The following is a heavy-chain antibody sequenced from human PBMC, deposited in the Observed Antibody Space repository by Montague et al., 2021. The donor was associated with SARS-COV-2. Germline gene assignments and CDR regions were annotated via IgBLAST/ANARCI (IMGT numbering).Heavy chain of an antibody. V-gene: IGHV4-39*01. CDR1: GGSVSSGTYY. J-gene: IGHJ3*01. CDR2: IYYSGNS. CDR3: ARPRPYYDLMSCHPFDV. D-gene: IGHD3-3*01. Sequence: SETLSLTCTVSGGSVSSGTYYWGWIRQPPGKGLEWIGSIYYSGNSNYNPSLKSRVTISVDTSKNQFSLKLSSVTAADTAVYYCARPRPYYDLMSCHPFDVWGQGTMVTVSS.